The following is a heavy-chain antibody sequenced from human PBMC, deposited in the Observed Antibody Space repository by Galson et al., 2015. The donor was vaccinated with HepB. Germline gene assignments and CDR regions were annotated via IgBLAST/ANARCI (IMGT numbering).Heavy chain of an antibody. V-gene: IGHV1-18*01. Sequence: SVKVSCKASGYTFTSYGISWVRQAPGRGLEWMGWISAYNGNTNYAQKLQGRVTMTTDTSTSTAYMELRSLRSDDTAAYYCARVTIFGVVIMSAGAMDVWGKGTTVTVSS. CDR2: ISAYNGNT. D-gene: IGHD3-3*01. J-gene: IGHJ6*03. CDR1: GYTFTSYG. CDR3: ARVTIFGVVIMSAGAMDV.